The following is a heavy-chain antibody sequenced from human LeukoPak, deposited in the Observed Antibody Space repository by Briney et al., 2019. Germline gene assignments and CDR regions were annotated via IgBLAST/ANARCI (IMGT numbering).Heavy chain of an antibody. CDR2: IYYSGST. J-gene: IGHJ3*02. D-gene: IGHD2-2*02. V-gene: IGHV4-39*01. CDR3: ATIRFDAAFDI. CDR1: GGSISSSGFY. Sequence: PSETLSLTCTVSGGSISSSGFYWGWIRQPPGKGLEWIGSIYYSGSTYYNPSLKSRVTISVDTSKNQFSLKLSSVTAADTAVYYCATIRFDAAFDIWGQGTMVTVSS.